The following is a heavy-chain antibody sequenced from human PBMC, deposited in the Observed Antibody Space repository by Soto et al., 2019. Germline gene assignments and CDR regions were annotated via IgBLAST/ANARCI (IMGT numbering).Heavy chain of an antibody. CDR3: AKGDGAAYCTSASCSIDY. CDR2: ISWDGGSP. CDR1: GFTFDDYT. Sequence: GGSLRLSCAASGFTFDDYTMHWVRQPPGKGLEWVSLISWDGGSPYYADSVKGRFTISRDNTKNSLYLQMNSLRTEDTALYYCAKGDGAAYCTSASCSIDYWGQGTLVTVSS. D-gene: IGHD2-2*01. V-gene: IGHV3-43*01. J-gene: IGHJ4*02.